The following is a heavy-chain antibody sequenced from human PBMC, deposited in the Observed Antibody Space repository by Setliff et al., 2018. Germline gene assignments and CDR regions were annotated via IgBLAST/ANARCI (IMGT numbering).Heavy chain of an antibody. V-gene: IGHV4-39*01. D-gene: IGHD1-1*01. CDR2: IYYRGDT. CDR1: GGSIRSGVYY. CDR3: ARTGTYRYFDY. J-gene: IGHJ4*02. Sequence: SETLSLTCTVSGGSIRSGVYYWAWIRQPPGKGLEWIGRIYYRGDTYYNASLKSRLTLSVDTSKNQVSLNLRSVTAADTAVYYCARTGTYRYFDYWGQGTQVTVSS.